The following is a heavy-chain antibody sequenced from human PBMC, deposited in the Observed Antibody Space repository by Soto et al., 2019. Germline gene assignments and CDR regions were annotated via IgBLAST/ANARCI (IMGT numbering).Heavy chain of an antibody. D-gene: IGHD6-19*01. CDR2: IYPGDSDT. J-gene: IGHJ6*02. V-gene: IGHV5-51*01. CDR1: GYSFTSYW. Sequence: PGESLKISCKGSGYSFTSYWIGWVRQMPGKGLEWMGIIYPGDSDTRYSPSFQGQVTISADKSISTAYLQWSSLKASDTAMYYCARHSSGWSSLYYYYGMDVWGQGTTVTVSS. CDR3: ARHSSGWSSLYYYYGMDV.